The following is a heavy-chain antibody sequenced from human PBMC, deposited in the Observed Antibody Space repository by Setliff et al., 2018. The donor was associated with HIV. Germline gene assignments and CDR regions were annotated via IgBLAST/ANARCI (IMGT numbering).Heavy chain of an antibody. CDR3: ARDGRYSFGYNWFDP. Sequence: PSETLSLTCAVYGRSFSGYYWNWIRQSPGKGLEWIGEINHSGGTNYNPSLNSRVTMSIDTSKNQFSLNVNSVTAADTAVYYCARDGRYSFGYNWFDPWGQGTLVTVSS. V-gene: IGHV4-34*01. CDR2: INHSGGT. D-gene: IGHD5-18*01. J-gene: IGHJ5*02. CDR1: GRSFSGYY.